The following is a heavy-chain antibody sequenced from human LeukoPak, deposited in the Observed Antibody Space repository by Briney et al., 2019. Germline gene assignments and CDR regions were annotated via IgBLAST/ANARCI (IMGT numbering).Heavy chain of an antibody. J-gene: IGHJ4*02. CDR1: GFTFSSYG. D-gene: IGHD5-24*01. CDR2: ISYDGSNK. Sequence: GGSLRLSCAASGFTFSSYGMHWDRQAPGKGLEWVAVISYDGSNKYYADSVKGRFTISRDNSKNTLYLQMNSLRAEDTAVYYCAKDRDWYYFDYWGQGTLVTVSS. V-gene: IGHV3-30*18. CDR3: AKDRDWYYFDY.